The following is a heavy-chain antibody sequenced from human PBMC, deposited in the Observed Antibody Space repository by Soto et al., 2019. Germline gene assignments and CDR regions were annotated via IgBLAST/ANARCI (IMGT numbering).Heavy chain of an antibody. J-gene: IGHJ4*02. CDR3: ANTGAYGSGSYSKPALDD. D-gene: IGHD3-10*01. CDR2: ISGRSGST. V-gene: IGHV3-23*01. CDR1: GFTFSNYA. Sequence: EVQLLESGGGLVQPGGSLRLSCAASGFTFSNYAMTWVRQAPGKGLEWVSGISGRSGSTYYADSVKGQVSISRDNCKNTLYLQLNSRSAEDMAVYFCANTGAYGSGSYSKPALDDWGQGTLVAVSS.